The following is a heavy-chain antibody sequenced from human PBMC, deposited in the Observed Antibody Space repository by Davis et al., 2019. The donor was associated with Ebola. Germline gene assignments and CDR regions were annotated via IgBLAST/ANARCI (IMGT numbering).Heavy chain of an antibody. CDR3: ARQPYSSSPEYYYGMDV. CDR1: GYTFTGYY. Sequence: AASVKVSCKASGYTFTGYYMHWVRQAPGQGLEWMGRINPNSGGTNYAQKFQGRVTMTRDTSISTAYMELSRLRSDDTVVYYCARQPYSSSPEYYYGMDVWGQGTTVTVSS. D-gene: IGHD6-6*01. J-gene: IGHJ6*02. CDR2: INPNSGGT. V-gene: IGHV1-2*05.